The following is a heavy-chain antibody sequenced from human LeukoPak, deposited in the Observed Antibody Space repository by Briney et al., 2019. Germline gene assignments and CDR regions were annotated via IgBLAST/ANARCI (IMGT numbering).Heavy chain of an antibody. Sequence: GGSLRPSCAASGSTFSSSEMNWVSQAPGKGLEWVSYISSSGSTIYYADSVKGRFTISRNNAKNSLYLQMNSLRAEDTAVYYCAELGITMIGGVWGKGTTVTISS. CDR3: AELGITMIGGV. D-gene: IGHD3-10*02. CDR1: GSTFSSSE. V-gene: IGHV3-48*03. J-gene: IGHJ6*04. CDR2: ISSSGSTI.